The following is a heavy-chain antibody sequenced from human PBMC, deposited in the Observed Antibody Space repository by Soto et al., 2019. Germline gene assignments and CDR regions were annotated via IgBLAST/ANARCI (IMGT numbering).Heavy chain of an antibody. D-gene: IGHD6-13*01. CDR2: IKQDGSVR. V-gene: IGHV3-7*05. CDR3: ASGLSALVDY. CDR1: GFTFSRYW. Sequence: GGSLRLSCAASGFTFSRYWMNWVRQAPGKGLEWVANIKQDGSVRKYVESVKGRFTISRDNAKNSVYLQMNSLRAEDTAVYYCASGLSALVDYWGQGTLVTVSS. J-gene: IGHJ4*02.